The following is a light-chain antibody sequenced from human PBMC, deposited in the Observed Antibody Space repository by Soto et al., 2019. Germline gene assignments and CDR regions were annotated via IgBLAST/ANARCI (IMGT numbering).Light chain of an antibody. CDR3: LLYYGGAQPWV. CDR2: ST. Sequence: QAVVTQEPSLTVSPGGTVTLTCASSTGAVTSGYYPNWFQQKPGQAPRALIYSTRFSGSLLGGKAALTLSGVQPEDEAEYYCLLYYGGAQPWVFGGVTKVTVL. V-gene: IGLV7-43*01. CDR1: TGAVTSGYY. J-gene: IGLJ3*02.